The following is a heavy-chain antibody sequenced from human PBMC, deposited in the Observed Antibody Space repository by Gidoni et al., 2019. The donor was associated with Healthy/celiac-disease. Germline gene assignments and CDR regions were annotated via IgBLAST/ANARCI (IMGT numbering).Heavy chain of an antibody. V-gene: IGHV3-21*01. Sequence: EVQLVESGGGLVKPGGCLRLSCAASVFTFSRYSMNWVRQAPGKGLEWVSSISSSSSYIYYADSVKGRFTISRDNAKNSLYLQMNSLRAEDTAVYYCARDGGFSGYDIPFDYWGQGTLVTVSS. D-gene: IGHD5-12*01. CDR3: ARDGGFSGYDIPFDY. CDR2: ISSSSSYI. J-gene: IGHJ4*02. CDR1: VFTFSRYS.